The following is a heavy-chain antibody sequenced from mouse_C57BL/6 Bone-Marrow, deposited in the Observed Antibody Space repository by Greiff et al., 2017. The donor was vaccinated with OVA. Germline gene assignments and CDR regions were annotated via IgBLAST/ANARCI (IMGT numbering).Heavy chain of an antibody. D-gene: IGHD2-4*01. V-gene: IGHV1-76*01. J-gene: IGHJ2*01. CDR1: GYTFTSYW. Sequence: VQLQQPGAELVKPGASVKVSCKASGYTFTSYWMHWVKQRPGQGLEWIARIYPGSGNTYYNEKFKGKATLTAEKSSSTAYMQLSSLTSEDSAVYFCARGRLRGDYWGQGTTLTVSS. CDR2: IYPGSGNT. CDR3: ARGRLRGDY.